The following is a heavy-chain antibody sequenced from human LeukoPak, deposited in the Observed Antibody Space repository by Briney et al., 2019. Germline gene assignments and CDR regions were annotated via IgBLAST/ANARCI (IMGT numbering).Heavy chain of an antibody. J-gene: IGHJ3*02. CDR1: GGTFSSYA. CDR2: IIPIFGTA. V-gene: IGHV1-69*13. Sequence: SVKVSCKAPGGTFSSYAISWVRQAPGQGLEWMGGIIPIFGTANYAQKFQGRVTITADESTSTAYMELSSLRSEDTAVYYCAREYDSSGYPDAFDIWGQGTMVTVSS. D-gene: IGHD3-22*01. CDR3: AREYDSSGYPDAFDI.